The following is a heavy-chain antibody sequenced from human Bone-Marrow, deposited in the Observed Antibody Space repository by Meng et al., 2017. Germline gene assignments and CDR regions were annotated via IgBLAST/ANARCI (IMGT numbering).Heavy chain of an antibody. CDR3: ARDLALRYGSGSYSY. CDR2: ISYDGSNK. Sequence: GGSLRLSCAAAGFTFSSYGMHWVRKAPGKGLEWVAVISYDGSNKYYADSVKGRFTISRDNSKNTLYLQRNSLRAEDTAVYYCARDLALRYGSGSYSYWGQGTLVTVSS. V-gene: IGHV3-30*19. CDR1: GFTFSSYG. D-gene: IGHD3-10*01. J-gene: IGHJ4*02.